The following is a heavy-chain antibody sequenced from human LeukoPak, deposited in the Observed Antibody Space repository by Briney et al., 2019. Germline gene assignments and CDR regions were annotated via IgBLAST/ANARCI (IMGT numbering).Heavy chain of an antibody. CDR1: GLTVSSNY. CDR2: IYSGGTT. D-gene: IGHD4-11*01. Sequence: PGGSLRLSCAASGLTVSSNYMSWVCQAPGKGLEWVSVIYSGGTTYYADSVKGRVAISRDNSKNTVFLQMNSVRAEDTAVYYCARSYSNHLFGMDVWGQGTTVTVSS. CDR3: ARSYSNHLFGMDV. J-gene: IGHJ6*02. V-gene: IGHV3-66*01.